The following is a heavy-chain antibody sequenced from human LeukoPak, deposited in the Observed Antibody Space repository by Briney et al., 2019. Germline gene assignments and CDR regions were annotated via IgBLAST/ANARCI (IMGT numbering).Heavy chain of an antibody. CDR1: GFTFSSYS. D-gene: IGHD6-13*01. J-gene: IGHJ4*02. Sequence: PGGSLRLSCAASGFTFSSYSMNWVRQAPGKGLEWVSSISSSSSYIYYADSVKGRLTISRDNAKNSLYLQMNSLRAEDTAVYYCARDYGIAAAGTNDYWGQGTLVTVSS. CDR2: ISSSSSYI. V-gene: IGHV3-21*01. CDR3: ARDYGIAAAGTNDY.